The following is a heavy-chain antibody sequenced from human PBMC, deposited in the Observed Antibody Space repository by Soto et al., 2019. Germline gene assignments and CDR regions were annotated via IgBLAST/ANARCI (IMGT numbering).Heavy chain of an antibody. CDR3: ARDQAAGGTISRYFQD. CDR1: GFTFSSYA. V-gene: IGHV3-23*01. Sequence: EVQLLESGGGLVQPEGSLRLSCEASGFTFSSYAMSWVRQAPGKGLEWVSGISGGGSTTYYADSVKGRFTISRDNSKNTLYLQANSLRAEDTAVYYCARDQAAGGTISRYFQDWGQGTLVTVSS. CDR2: ISGGGSTT. D-gene: IGHD6-13*01. J-gene: IGHJ1*01.